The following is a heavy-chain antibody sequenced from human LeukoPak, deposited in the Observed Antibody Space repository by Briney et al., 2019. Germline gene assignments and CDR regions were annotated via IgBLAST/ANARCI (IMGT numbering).Heavy chain of an antibody. CDR3: VHDLHDSAYEFN. CDR2: IGPNEDGA. V-gene: IGHV3-64D*06. CDR1: GFSISIYS. Sequence: GGSLRLSCSASGFSISIYSMHWVRHARGKGLEYVSAIGPNEDGAYYADSVKNRFTISRDNSKNTLYLQMSSLRPEDTAVYYCVHDLHDSAYEFNCGQGTLVTVSS. J-gene: IGHJ4*02. D-gene: IGHD5-12*01.